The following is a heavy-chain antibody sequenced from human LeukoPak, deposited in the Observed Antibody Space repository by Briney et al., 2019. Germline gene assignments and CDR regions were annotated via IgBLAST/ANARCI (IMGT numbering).Heavy chain of an antibody. D-gene: IGHD3-16*01. V-gene: IGHV4-39*01. J-gene: IGHJ4*02. CDR3: VRGSTLRHYQY. Sequence: SQTLSLTCTVSGGSISSTTYYWGWIRRPPGKGLEWIGTIYYSGTTYYNPSLKSRVTVSVDTSKNQFSLKLSSVTAADTAVYYCVRGSTLRHYQYWGQGTLVTVSS. CDR2: IYYSGTT. CDR1: GGSISSTTYY.